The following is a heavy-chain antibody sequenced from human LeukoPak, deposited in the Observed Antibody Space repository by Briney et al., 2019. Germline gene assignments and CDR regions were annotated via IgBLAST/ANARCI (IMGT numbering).Heavy chain of an antibody. CDR2: IYSGGSR. CDR3: ARVTTGD. Sequence: PGGSVRLSCAASGLSVSSNYMSWVRQAPGKGLGWVSVIYSGGSRYYAGSVKGRFTISRHNSNNTLYLQMNSLRADDTAVYYCARVTTGDWGQGPLVTVTS. CDR1: GLSVSSNY. V-gene: IGHV3-53*04. D-gene: IGHD1-1*01. J-gene: IGHJ1*01.